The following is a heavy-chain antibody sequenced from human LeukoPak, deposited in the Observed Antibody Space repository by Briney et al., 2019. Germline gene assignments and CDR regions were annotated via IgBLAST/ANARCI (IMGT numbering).Heavy chain of an antibody. CDR1: GFTFSVSA. J-gene: IGHJ4*02. Sequence: GGSLKLSCAASGFTFSVSAMYWVRQASGKGLEWVGRIRNKANNYATAYAASLKGRFTISRDDSKNTAYLQMNSLETEDTAMYYCTYTSSSGVVYWGQGTLVTVSS. CDR3: TYTSSSGVVY. CDR2: IRNKANNYAT. V-gene: IGHV3-73*01. D-gene: IGHD6-6*01.